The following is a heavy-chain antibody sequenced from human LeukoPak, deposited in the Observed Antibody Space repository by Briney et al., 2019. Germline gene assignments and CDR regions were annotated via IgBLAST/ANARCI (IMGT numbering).Heavy chain of an antibody. J-gene: IGHJ6*03. Sequence: GGSLRLSCAASGFTFSSYWMSWVRQAPGKGLEWVSAISGSGGSTYYADSVKGRFTISRDNAKNSLYLQMNSLRAEDTAVYYCARATYCGGDCYPGDYYYYMDVWGKGTTVTVSS. CDR3: ARATYCGGDCYPGDYYYYMDV. CDR1: GFTFSSYW. V-gene: IGHV3-23*01. D-gene: IGHD2-21*01. CDR2: ISGSGGST.